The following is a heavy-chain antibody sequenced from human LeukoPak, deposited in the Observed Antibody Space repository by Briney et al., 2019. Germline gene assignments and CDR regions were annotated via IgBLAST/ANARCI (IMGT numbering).Heavy chain of an antibody. Sequence: SETLSLTCTVSGGSISSYYWSWIRQPPGKGLEWIGYIYYSGSTNYNPSLKSRVTISVDTSKNQFSLKLSSVTAADTAVYYCASAYCSGGSCINDYWGQGTLVTVSS. CDR3: ASAYCSGGSCINDY. J-gene: IGHJ4*02. D-gene: IGHD2-15*01. CDR2: IYYSGST. CDR1: GGSISSYY. V-gene: IGHV4-59*08.